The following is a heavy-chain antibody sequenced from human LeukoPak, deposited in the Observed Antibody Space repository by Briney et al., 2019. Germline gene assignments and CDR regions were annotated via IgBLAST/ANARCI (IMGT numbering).Heavy chain of an antibody. V-gene: IGHV4-39*07. Sequence: TSETLSLTCTVSGGSISSSSYYWGWIRQPPGKGLEWIGSIYYSGSTYYNPSLKSRVTISVDTSKNQFSLKLSSVTAADTAVYYCARGGYCSGGSCFGAFDIWGQGTMVTVSS. CDR1: GGSISSSSYY. J-gene: IGHJ3*02. CDR3: ARGGYCSGGSCFGAFDI. D-gene: IGHD2-15*01. CDR2: IYYSGST.